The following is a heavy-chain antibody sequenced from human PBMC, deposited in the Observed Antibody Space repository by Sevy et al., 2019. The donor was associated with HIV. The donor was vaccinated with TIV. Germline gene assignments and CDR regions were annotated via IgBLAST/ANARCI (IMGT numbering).Heavy chain of an antibody. CDR2: IGGSGGST. Sequence: GGSLRLSCAASGFTFSSYAMSWVRQAPGKGLEWVSAIGGSGGSTYYADSVKGRFTISRDNSKNTLYLQMNSLRAEDTVVSYCATGQRLILTRFDDWGQGTMVTVSS. V-gene: IGHV3-23*01. D-gene: IGHD6-25*01. CDR3: ATGQRLILTRFDD. CDR1: GFTFSSYA. J-gene: IGHJ4*02.